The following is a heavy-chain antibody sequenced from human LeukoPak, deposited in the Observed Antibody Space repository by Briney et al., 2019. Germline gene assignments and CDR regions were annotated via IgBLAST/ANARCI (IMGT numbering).Heavy chain of an antibody. J-gene: IGHJ3*02. CDR2: ISGSGGST. V-gene: IGHV3-23*01. CDR3: AKDMSNMTPSDEPLDAFDI. Sequence: PGGSLRLSCAASGFTFSSYAMSWVRQAPGKGLEWVSAISGSGGSTYYADSVKGRFNISRDNSKNTLYLQMNSLRAEDTAVYYCAKDMSNMTPSDEPLDAFDIWGQGTMVTVSS. CDR1: GFTFSSYA. D-gene: IGHD3-16*01.